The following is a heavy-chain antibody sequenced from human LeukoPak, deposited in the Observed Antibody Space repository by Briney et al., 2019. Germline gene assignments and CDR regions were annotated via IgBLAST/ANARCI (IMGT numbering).Heavy chain of an antibody. CDR3: AKGIYSSGWSYFDY. Sequence: GGSLRLSCAASGFTFSNSAMSWVRQAPGKGLEWVSTLSGSGITTYYADSVQGRFTLSRDNSKNTLYLQMNSLRAEDTAVYYCAKGIYSSGWSYFDYWGHGTLVTVSS. J-gene: IGHJ4*01. D-gene: IGHD6-19*01. V-gene: IGHV3-23*01. CDR2: LSGSGITT. CDR1: GFTFSNSA.